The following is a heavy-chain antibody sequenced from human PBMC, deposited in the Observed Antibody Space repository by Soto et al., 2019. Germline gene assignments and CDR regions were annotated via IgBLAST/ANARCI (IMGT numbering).Heavy chain of an antibody. V-gene: IGHV2-5*02. D-gene: IGHD3-10*01. CDR1: GFSLSTSGVG. CDR2: IYWDDDK. Sequence: QITLKESGPTLVKPTQTLTLTCTFSGFSLSTSGVGVGWIRQPPGKALEWLALIYWDDDKRYSPSLKSRLTITKDTSKNPVVLTMTIMDPVDTATYYCAHTLYGSGSYYSGVDAFDIWGQGTMVTVSS. J-gene: IGHJ3*02. CDR3: AHTLYGSGSYYSGVDAFDI.